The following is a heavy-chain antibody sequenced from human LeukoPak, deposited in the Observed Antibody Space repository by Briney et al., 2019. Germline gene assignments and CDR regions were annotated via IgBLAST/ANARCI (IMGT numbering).Heavy chain of an antibody. Sequence: GESLKISCKGSGYSFTSYWIGWGRQMPGKGLEWVGIIYPGDSDTRYSPSFQGQVTISADKSISTAYLQWSSLKASDTAMYYCARVFDSSGFYFDYWGQGTLVTVSS. CDR2: IYPGDSDT. CDR1: GYSFTSYW. D-gene: IGHD6-19*01. V-gene: IGHV5-51*01. J-gene: IGHJ4*02. CDR3: ARVFDSSGFYFDY.